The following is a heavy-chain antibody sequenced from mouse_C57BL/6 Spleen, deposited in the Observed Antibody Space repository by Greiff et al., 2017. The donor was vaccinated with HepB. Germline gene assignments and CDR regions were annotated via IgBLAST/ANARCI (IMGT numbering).Heavy chain of an antibody. CDR1: GYTFTSYW. CDR3: ARSYYYGSSYRWYFDV. D-gene: IGHD1-1*01. CDR2: INPSNGGT. Sequence: LQQPGTELVKPGASVKLSCKASGYTFTSYWMHWVKQRPGQGLEWIGNINPSNGGTNYNEKFKSKATLTVDKSSRTAYMQLSSLTSEDSAVYYCARSYYYGSSYRWYFDVWGTGTTVTVSS. J-gene: IGHJ1*03. V-gene: IGHV1-53*01.